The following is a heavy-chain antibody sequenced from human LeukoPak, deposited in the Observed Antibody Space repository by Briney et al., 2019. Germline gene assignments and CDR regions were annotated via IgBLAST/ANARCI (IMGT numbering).Heavy chain of an antibody. J-gene: IGHJ6*02. CDR2: MNPNSGNT. CDR1: GYTFTSYD. V-gene: IGHV1-8*01. D-gene: IGHD6-19*01. CDR3: ARGIAVAGTLYYYYYYGMDV. Sequence: ASVKVSFKASGYTFTSYDINWVRQATGQGLEWMGWMNPNSGNTGYAQKFQGRVTMTRNTSISTAYMELSSLRSEDTAVYYCARGIAVAGTLYYYYYYGMDVWGQGTTVTVSS.